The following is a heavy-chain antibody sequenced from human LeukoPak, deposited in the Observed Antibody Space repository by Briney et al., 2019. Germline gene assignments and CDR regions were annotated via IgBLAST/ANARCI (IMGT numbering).Heavy chain of an antibody. Sequence: PSETLSLTCTVSGGSISSYYWSWIRQPPGKGLEWIGYIYYSGSTNYKSSLKSRVTISVDKSKNQFSLKLSSVTAADTAVYYCARFVRPSGGAFDIWGQGTMVTVSS. D-gene: IGHD6-25*01. CDR2: IYYSGST. J-gene: IGHJ3*02. V-gene: IGHV4-59*12. CDR3: ARFVRPSGGAFDI. CDR1: GGSISSYY.